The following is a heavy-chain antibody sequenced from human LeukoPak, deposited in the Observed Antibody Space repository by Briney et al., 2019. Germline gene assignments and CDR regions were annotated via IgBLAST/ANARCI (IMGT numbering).Heavy chain of an antibody. CDR2: ISSSGSSI. V-gene: IGHV3-11*01. J-gene: IGHJ4*02. Sequence: GGSLRLFCAASGFTFSDYYMSWIRQAPGKGLEWVSYISSSGSSIYYADSVKGRFTISRDNAKNSLYLQMNSLRAEDTAVYYCARLYDILTGLDYFDYWGQGTLVTVSS. CDR3: ARLYDILTGLDYFDY. D-gene: IGHD3-9*01. CDR1: GFTFSDYY.